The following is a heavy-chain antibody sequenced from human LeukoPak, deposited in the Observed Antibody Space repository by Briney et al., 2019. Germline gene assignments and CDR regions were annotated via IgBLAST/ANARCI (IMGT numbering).Heavy chain of an antibody. V-gene: IGHV1-18*01. D-gene: IGHD3-3*01. Sequence: ASVKVSCKASGYTFTSYGISWVRQAPGQGPEWMGWISAYNGNTNYAQKLQGRVTMTTDTSTSTAYMELRSLRSDDTAVYYCARMLYDFWSGYYALGYWGQGTLVTVSS. CDR3: ARMLYDFWSGYYALGY. CDR2: ISAYNGNT. CDR1: GYTFTSYG. J-gene: IGHJ4*02.